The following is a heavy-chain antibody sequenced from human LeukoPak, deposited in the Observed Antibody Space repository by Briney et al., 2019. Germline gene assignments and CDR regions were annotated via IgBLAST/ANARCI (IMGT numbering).Heavy chain of an antibody. CDR2: IRYDGSNK. Sequence: GGSLRLSCAASGFSFSSYGMHWVRQAPGKGLEWVAFIRYDGSNKYYADSVKGRFTISRDNFKNTLYLQMNSLRAEDTAVYYCAKGYYSWGSYNYFDYWGQGTLVTVSA. V-gene: IGHV3-30*02. CDR1: GFSFSSYG. D-gene: IGHD3-10*01. CDR3: AKGYYSWGSYNYFDY. J-gene: IGHJ4*02.